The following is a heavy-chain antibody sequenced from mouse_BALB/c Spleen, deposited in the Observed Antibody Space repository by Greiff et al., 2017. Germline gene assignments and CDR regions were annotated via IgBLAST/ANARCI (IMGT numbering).Heavy chain of an antibody. CDR2: IDPANGNT. CDR3: AVRYYYGSSYDYFDY. D-gene: IGHD1-1*01. V-gene: IGHV14-3*02. Sequence: VQLQQSGAELVKPGASVKLSCTASGFNIKDTYMHWVKQRPEQGLEWIGRIDPANGNTKYDPKFQGKATITADTSSNTAYLQLSSLTSEDTAGYYCAVRYYYGSSYDYFDYWGQGTTLTVSS. J-gene: IGHJ2*01. CDR1: GFNIKDTY.